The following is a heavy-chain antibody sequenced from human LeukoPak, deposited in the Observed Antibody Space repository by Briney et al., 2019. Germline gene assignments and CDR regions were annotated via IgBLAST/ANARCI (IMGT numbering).Heavy chain of an antibody. Sequence: GGSLRLSCAASGFTFSSYAMTWVRQAPGKGLEWVSAIGGSGDITYYAGSVKGRFTISRDNSKNTLYLQMNSLRAEDTAVYYCAKAHQGIVVVITTPFDYWGQGTLVTVSS. V-gene: IGHV3-23*01. CDR2: IGGSGDIT. D-gene: IGHD3-22*01. CDR3: AKAHQGIVVVITTPFDY. CDR1: GFTFSSYA. J-gene: IGHJ4*02.